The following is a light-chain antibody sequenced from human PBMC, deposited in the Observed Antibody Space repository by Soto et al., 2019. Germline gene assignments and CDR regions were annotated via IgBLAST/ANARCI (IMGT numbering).Light chain of an antibody. V-gene: IGKV3-20*01. J-gene: IGKJ4*01. CDR1: QTVSSNY. CDR3: QQYGSTPPT. CDR2: AAS. Sequence: EIVLTQSPGTVSLSPGETATLSCRASQTVSSNYLAWYQQKPGQAPRLLIYAASSRATGVPDRLSGGGSGTDFTHTISRLAPEDVAVYNCQQYGSTPPTVGGGTKVETK.